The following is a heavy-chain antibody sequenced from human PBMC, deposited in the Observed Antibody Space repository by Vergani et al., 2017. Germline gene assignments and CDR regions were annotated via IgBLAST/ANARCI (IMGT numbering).Heavy chain of an antibody. Sequence: QVQLVQSGAEVKKPGASVKVSCKASGYTFTGYYMHWVRQAPGQGLEWMGWINPNRGGTNYAQKVQGMVTMTRDTSISTAYMELSRLRSEDTAVYYGVRDYVPLDYWGQGTLVTVSS. CDR3: VRDYVPLDY. CDR2: INPNRGGT. D-gene: IGHD3-16*01. CDR1: GYTFTGYY. V-gene: IGHV1-2*02. J-gene: IGHJ4*02.